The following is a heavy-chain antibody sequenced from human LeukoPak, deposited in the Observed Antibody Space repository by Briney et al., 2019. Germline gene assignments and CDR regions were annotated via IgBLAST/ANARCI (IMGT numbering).Heavy chain of an antibody. Sequence: GGSLRLSCAASGFTFSNAWMSWVRQAPGKGLEWVGRIKSKTDGGTTDYAAPVKGRFTISRDDSKNTLYLQMNSLKTKDTAVYYCTTYYDILTGYYQCFDYWGQGTLVTVSS. V-gene: IGHV3-15*01. CDR1: GFTFSNAW. J-gene: IGHJ4*02. CDR3: TTYYDILTGYYQCFDY. D-gene: IGHD3-9*01. CDR2: IKSKTDGGTT.